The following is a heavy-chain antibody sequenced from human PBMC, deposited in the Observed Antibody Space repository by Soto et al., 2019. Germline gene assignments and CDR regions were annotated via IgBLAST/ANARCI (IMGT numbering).Heavy chain of an antibody. V-gene: IGHV3-30-3*01. CDR3: ARDAYYDFWSGYYTGYFDY. D-gene: IGHD3-3*01. CDR2: ISYDGSNK. Sequence: GGSLRLSCAASGFTFSSYAMHWVRQAPGKGLEWVAVISYDGSNKYYADSVKGRFTISGDNSKNTRYLQMNSLRAEDTAVYYWARDAYYDFWSGYYTGYFDYWGQGTLVTVSS. J-gene: IGHJ4*02. CDR1: GFTFSSYA.